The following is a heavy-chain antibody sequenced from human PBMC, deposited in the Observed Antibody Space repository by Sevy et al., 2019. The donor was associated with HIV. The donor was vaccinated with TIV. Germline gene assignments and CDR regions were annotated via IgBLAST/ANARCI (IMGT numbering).Heavy chain of an antibody. V-gene: IGHV1-18*01. CDR1: GYTFTSYG. D-gene: IGHD1-26*01. Sequence: ASVKVSCKASGYTFTSYGISWVRQAPGQGLEWMGWISAYNGNTNYAQKLQGRVTMTTDTSTSTAYMELRSLRSDDTAVYYCVRARSVTPLFDYWGQGTLVTVSS. J-gene: IGHJ4*02. CDR2: ISAYNGNT. CDR3: VRARSVTPLFDY.